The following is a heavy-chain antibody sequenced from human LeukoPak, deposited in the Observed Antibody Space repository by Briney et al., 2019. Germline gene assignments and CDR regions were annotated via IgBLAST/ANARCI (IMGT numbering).Heavy chain of an antibody. V-gene: IGHV4-39*01. CDR1: GGSISSNSYY. Sequence: SETLSLICTVSGGSISSNSYYWAWIRQPPGKGLEWIGSINYGGPTYYNPSLKSRVTISVDTSKNQFSLKLSPVTAADTAVYYCARPYYSININWFFDFWGRGTLVTVSS. CDR3: ARPYYSININWFFDF. CDR2: INYGGPT. D-gene: IGHD6-13*01. J-gene: IGHJ2*01.